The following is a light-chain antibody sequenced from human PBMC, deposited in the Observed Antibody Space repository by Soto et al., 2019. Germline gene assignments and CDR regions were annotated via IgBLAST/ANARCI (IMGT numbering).Light chain of an antibody. Sequence: DIQMTQSPSTLSASVGDRITITCRASQSISSWLAWYQQKPGKAPKVLIYKASSLESGVPSRFRGSGSGTEFTLTISSLQPDDFATYYCQQYKNYWSFGQGTKVEIK. CDR3: QQYKNYWS. V-gene: IGKV1-5*03. J-gene: IGKJ1*01. CDR1: QSISSW. CDR2: KAS.